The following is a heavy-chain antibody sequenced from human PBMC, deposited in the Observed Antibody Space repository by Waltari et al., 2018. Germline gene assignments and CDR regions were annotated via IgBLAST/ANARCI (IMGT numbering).Heavy chain of an antibody. CDR2: IYYSGST. CDR3: ARDYRDLAAFDI. J-gene: IGHJ3*02. D-gene: IGHD1-26*01. V-gene: IGHV4-31*03. CDR1: GGSISSGGYS. Sequence: QVQLQESGPGLVKPSQTLSLTCTVSGGSISSGGYSWSWLRQHPGKGLEWIGYIYYSGSTYYNPSLKSRVTISVDTSKNQFSLKLSSVTAADTAVYYCARDYRDLAAFDIWGQGTMVTVSS.